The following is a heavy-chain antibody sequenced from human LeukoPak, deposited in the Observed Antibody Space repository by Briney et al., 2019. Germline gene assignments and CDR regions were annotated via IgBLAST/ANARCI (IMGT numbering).Heavy chain of an antibody. CDR2: ISSSSSYI. D-gene: IGHD6-13*01. V-gene: IGHV3-21*01. CDR3: ARRIAAAGNFYYYYMDV. J-gene: IGHJ6*03. CDR1: GFTFSSYS. Sequence: PGGSLRLSCAASGFTFSSYSMNWVRQAPGKGLEWVSSISSSSSYIYYADSVKGRFTISRDNAKNSLYLQMNSLRAEDTAVYYCARRIAAAGNFYYYYMDVWGKGTTVTVSS.